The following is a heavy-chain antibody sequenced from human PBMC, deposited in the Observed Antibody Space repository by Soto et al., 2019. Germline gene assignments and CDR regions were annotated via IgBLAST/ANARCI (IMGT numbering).Heavy chain of an antibody. J-gene: IGHJ6*02. CDR1: GFTFSSYG. Sequence: GSLRLSCASSGFTFSSYGMHWVRQAPGKGLEWVAVIWYDGSSTSYADSVKGRFTISRDNAKNTLYLQMNSLRAEDTAVYYCARGAHYYYGMDVWGQGTTVTVSS. CDR2: IWYDGSST. CDR3: ARGAHYYYGMDV. V-gene: IGHV3-33*01.